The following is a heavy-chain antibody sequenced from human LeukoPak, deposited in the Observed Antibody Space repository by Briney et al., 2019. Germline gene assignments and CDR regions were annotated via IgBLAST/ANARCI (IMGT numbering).Heavy chain of an antibody. CDR3: ARVDTAMEGSFDY. CDR2: ISYDGRNI. CDR1: GFSFSNYG. Sequence: GWSLRLSCTASGFSFSNYGMHWVRQAPGKGLEWVAAISYDGRNIYYADVVKGRFTISRDNSKNTLNLQMNSLRPEDTAVYYCARVDTAMEGSFDYWGQGTLVTVSS. D-gene: IGHD5-18*01. V-gene: IGHV3-30*03. J-gene: IGHJ4*02.